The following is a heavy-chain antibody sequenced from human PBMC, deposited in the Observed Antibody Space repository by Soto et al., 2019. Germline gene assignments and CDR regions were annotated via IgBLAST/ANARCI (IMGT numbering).Heavy chain of an antibody. D-gene: IGHD3-16*02. CDR1: GFPAITNH. V-gene: IGHV3-53*01. J-gene: IGHJ6*02. CDR2: ISHGGST. CDR3: RRDSLTPGYGMDV. Sequence: GGALRLSCAASGFPAITNHMSWVRQSAWKGLEWVSVISHGGSTDNPASTKDRCTISRENYKNTLYLQMRSLRVEDTAVYYCRRDSLTPGYGMDVWGQGTTVTVSS.